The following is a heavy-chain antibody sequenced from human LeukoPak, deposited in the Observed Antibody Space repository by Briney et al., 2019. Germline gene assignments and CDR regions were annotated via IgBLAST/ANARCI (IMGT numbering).Heavy chain of an antibody. V-gene: IGHV3-33*01. J-gene: IGHJ4*02. CDR2: IWYDGSNK. D-gene: IGHD1-26*01. CDR1: GFTLCSYG. CDR3: ARGLSAVGATDY. Sequence: PTGGSLRLPCAASGFTLCSYGMHWVRQAPGKGLEWVAVIWYDGSNKYYADSVKGRFTISRDNSKNTLYLQMNSLRAEDTAVYYCARGLSAVGATDYWGQGTLVTVSS.